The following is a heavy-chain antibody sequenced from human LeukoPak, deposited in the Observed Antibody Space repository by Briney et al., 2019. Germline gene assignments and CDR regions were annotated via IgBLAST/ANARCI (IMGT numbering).Heavy chain of an antibody. Sequence: ASVKVSCKASGYTFTSYGISWVRQAPGQGLEWMGWINPNSGGTNYAQKFQGRVTMTGDTSISTAYMELSRLRSDDTAVYYCARFSSSGWSYYFDYWGQGTLVTVSS. V-gene: IGHV1-2*02. CDR2: INPNSGGT. D-gene: IGHD6-19*01. CDR1: GYTFTSYG. CDR3: ARFSSSGWSYYFDY. J-gene: IGHJ4*02.